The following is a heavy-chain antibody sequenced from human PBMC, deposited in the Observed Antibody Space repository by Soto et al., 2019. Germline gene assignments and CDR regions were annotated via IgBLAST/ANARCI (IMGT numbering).Heavy chain of an antibody. V-gene: IGHV1-2*02. CDR3: ARGGGSGLHRGMDV. D-gene: IGHD6-19*01. CDR2: MNPNSGGT. Sequence: GASVKVSCKASGYTFTGYYMHWVRQAPGQGLEWMGWMNPNSGGTNYAQKFQGRVTMTRDTSNSTAYMELSRLRSDDTAVYYCARGGGSGLHRGMDVWAQGTTVTVSS. J-gene: IGHJ6*02. CDR1: GYTFTGYY.